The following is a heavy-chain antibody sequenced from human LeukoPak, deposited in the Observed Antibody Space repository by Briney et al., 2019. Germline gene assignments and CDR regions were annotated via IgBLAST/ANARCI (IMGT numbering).Heavy chain of an antibody. CDR2: IYHSGST. D-gene: IGHD5-18*01. V-gene: IGHV4-30-2*01. J-gene: IGHJ4*02. CDR1: GGSISSGGYY. Sequence: SQTLSLTCTVSGGSISSGGYYWSWIQQPPGKGLEWIGYIYHSGSTYYNPSLKSRVTISVDRSKNQFSLKLSSVTAADTAVYYCARDTAMAPIDYWGQGTLVTVSS. CDR3: ARDTAMAPIDY.